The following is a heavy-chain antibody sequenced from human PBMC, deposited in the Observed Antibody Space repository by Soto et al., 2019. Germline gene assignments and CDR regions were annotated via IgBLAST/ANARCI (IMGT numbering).Heavy chain of an antibody. CDR1: GFSFSSFA. J-gene: IGHJ4*02. V-gene: IGHV3-48*03. D-gene: IGHD5-18*01. CDR3: ARENSVQAWLHHFDH. CDR2: ISDDGASI. Sequence: LRLSCEASGFSFSSFAMNWVRQAPGRGLEWVSYISDDGASIYHADSLKGRFTISRDNAKNSLSLQMNNLRAEDTAVYYCARENSVQAWLHHFDHGGLGTLVTVSS.